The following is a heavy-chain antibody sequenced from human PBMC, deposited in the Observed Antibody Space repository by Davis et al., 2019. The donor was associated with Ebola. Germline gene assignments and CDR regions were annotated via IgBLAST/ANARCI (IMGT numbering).Heavy chain of an antibody. Sequence: PGGSLRLSCAASGFTFSGSAMHWVCQASGKGLEWVGRIRSKANSYATAYAASVKGRFTISRDDSKNTAYLQMNSLKTEDTAVYYCTRPSIAAAGMGSLSYGMDVWGQGTTVTVSS. V-gene: IGHV3-73*01. CDR2: IRSKANSYAT. CDR3: TRPSIAAAGMGSLSYGMDV. CDR1: GFTFSGSA. J-gene: IGHJ6*02. D-gene: IGHD6-13*01.